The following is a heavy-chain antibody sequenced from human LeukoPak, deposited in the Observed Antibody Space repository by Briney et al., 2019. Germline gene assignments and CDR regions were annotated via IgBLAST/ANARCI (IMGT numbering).Heavy chain of an antibody. CDR3: ARRRNYYDSTSLRTHQRRYFDL. D-gene: IGHD3-22*01. Sequence: SETLSLTCAVYGGSFSGYYWSWIRQPPGKGLEWIGEINHSGGTNYNPSLKSRVTISVDTSKNQFSLKLSSVTAADTAVYYCARRRNYYDSTSLRTHQRRYFDLWGRGTLVTVSS. V-gene: IGHV4-34*01. J-gene: IGHJ2*01. CDR2: INHSGGT. CDR1: GGSFSGYY.